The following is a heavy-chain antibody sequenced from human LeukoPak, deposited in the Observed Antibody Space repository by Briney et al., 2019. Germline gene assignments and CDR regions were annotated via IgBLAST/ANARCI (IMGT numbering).Heavy chain of an antibody. V-gene: IGHV3-21*01. Sequence: GGSLRLSCAASGFTLSSYSMNWVRQAPGKGLEWVSSISSSSSYIYYADSVKGRFTISRDNAKNSLYLQMNSLRAEDTGVYYCARGGSDNFDNWGQGTLVTVSS. J-gene: IGHJ4*02. CDR1: GFTLSSYS. CDR2: ISSSSSYI. D-gene: IGHD2-15*01. CDR3: ARGGSDNFDN.